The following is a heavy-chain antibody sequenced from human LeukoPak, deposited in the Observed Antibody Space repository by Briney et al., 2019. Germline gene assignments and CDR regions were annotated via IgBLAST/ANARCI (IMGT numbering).Heavy chain of an antibody. CDR3: ARGRRVTMVRGVITINWFDP. D-gene: IGHD3-10*01. CDR1: GYTFTGYY. J-gene: IGHJ5*02. V-gene: IGHV1-2*02. Sequence: ASVTVSCKASGYTFTGYYMHWVRQAPGQGLEWMGWINPNSGGTNYAQKFQGRVTMTRDTSISTAYMELSRLRSDDTAVYYCARGRRVTMVRGVITINWFDPWGQGTLVTVSS. CDR2: INPNSGGT.